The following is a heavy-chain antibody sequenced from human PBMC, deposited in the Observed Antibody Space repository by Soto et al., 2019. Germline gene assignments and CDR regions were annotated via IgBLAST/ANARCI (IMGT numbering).Heavy chain of an antibody. CDR1: VFPLSNAG. CDR2: IKSKTDGGTT. Sequence: GGSLELCRAASVFPLSNAGMSWVRPDPGKGLEWVGRIKSKTDGGTTDYAAPVKGRFTISRDDSKNTLYLQMNSLRAEDTAVYYCARGARDFDYWGQGTLVTVSS. J-gene: IGHJ4*02. D-gene: IGHD3-16*01. CDR3: ARGARDFDY. V-gene: IGHV3-15*01.